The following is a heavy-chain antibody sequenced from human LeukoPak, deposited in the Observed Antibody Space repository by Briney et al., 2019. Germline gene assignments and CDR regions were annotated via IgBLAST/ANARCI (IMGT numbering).Heavy chain of an antibody. Sequence: GGSLRLSCAASGFAFSDYYMSWIRQAPGKGLEWVSYISSRGYTIYYADSVKGRFTISRDNAKNSLYLQMNSLRAEDTAVYYCAKDPLGGDYGLTPFDYWGQGTLVTVSS. CDR1: GFAFSDYY. J-gene: IGHJ4*02. D-gene: IGHD4-17*01. CDR2: ISSRGYTI. V-gene: IGHV3-11*01. CDR3: AKDPLGGDYGLTPFDY.